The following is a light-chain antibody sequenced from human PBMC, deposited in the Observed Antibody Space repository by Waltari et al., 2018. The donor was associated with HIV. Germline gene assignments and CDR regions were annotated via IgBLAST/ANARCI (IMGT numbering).Light chain of an antibody. J-gene: IGLJ3*02. CDR2: KNN. V-gene: IGLV1-44*01. CDR3: AAWDDSLNGVM. Sequence: QSLLTQPPSASGTPGQRVSISCSGSSSNIGSNAVHWYQQPPGTAPKLLIYKNNQRPAGVPGRFDGSKDVTSASRAISGLQSEDEAAYYCAAWDDSLNGVMFGGGTTLTVL. CDR1: SSNIGSNA.